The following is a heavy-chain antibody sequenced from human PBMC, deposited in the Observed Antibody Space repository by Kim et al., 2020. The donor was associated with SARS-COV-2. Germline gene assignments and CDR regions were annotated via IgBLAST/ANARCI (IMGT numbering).Heavy chain of an antibody. Sequence: SARKFQGRVTMARDTSTSTVYMELSSLRSEDTAVYYCARSSGTLPFFDYWGQGTLVTVSS. J-gene: IGHJ4*02. V-gene: IGHV1-46*01. CDR3: ARSSGTLPFFDY. D-gene: IGHD1-26*01.